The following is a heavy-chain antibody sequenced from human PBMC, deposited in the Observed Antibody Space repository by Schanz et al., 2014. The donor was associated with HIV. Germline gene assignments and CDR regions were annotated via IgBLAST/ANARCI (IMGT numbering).Heavy chain of an antibody. CDR1: GYTFTNYG. J-gene: IGHJ6*02. CDR3: ARTDYDILTGYSLGYYGMDV. D-gene: IGHD3-9*01. CDR2: ISAYNGNT. Sequence: QVQLVQSGAEVKRPGASVKVSCKASGYTFTNYGISWVRQAPGQGLEWMGWISAYNGNTNYAQKLQGRVTMTTDTSTSTAYMELRSLRSDDTAVYYCARTDYDILTGYSLGYYGMDVWGQGTTVTVSS. V-gene: IGHV1-18*01.